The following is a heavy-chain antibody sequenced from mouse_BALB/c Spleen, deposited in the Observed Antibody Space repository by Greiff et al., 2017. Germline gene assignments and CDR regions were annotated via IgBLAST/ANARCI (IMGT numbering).Heavy chain of an antibody. Sequence: DVMLVESGGGLVQPGGSLRLSCATSGFTFTDYYMSWVRQPPGKALEWLGFIRNKANGYTTEYSASVKGRFTISRDNSQSILYLQMNTLRAEDSATYYCARDNGNYYYAMDYWGQGTSVTVSS. CDR1: GFTFTDYY. CDR2: IRNKANGYTT. D-gene: IGHD2-1*01. CDR3: ARDNGNYYYAMDY. V-gene: IGHV7-3*02. J-gene: IGHJ4*01.